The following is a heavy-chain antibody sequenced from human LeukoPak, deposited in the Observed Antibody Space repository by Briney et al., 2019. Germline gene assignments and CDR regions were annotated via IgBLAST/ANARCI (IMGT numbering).Heavy chain of an antibody. J-gene: IGHJ5*02. CDR3: AREQQQINWFDP. CDR2: IIPIFGTA. CDR1: GGTFSSYA. Sequence: GTSVTVSCKASGGTFSSYAISWVRQTPGQGLEWMGGIIPIFGTANYAQKFQGRVTITADESTSTAYMELSSLRSEDTAVYYCAREQQQINWFDPWGQGTLVTVSS. D-gene: IGHD6-13*01. V-gene: IGHV1-69*01.